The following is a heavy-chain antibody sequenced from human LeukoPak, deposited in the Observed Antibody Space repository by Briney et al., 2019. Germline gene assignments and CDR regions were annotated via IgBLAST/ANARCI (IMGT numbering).Heavy chain of an antibody. J-gene: IGHJ3*02. Sequence: AAVKDSCKASVYTFTSYGISWVRQAPAQGLEWMGWISAYNGSTNYAQKHQGRVTMTTDRYTSTPYMELRMLRSDDTAVYYCARLTVLGCSYGFYAFDIWGQGTMVTVSS. CDR2: ISAYNGST. V-gene: IGHV1-18*04. D-gene: IGHD5-18*01. CDR1: VYTFTSYG. CDR3: ARLTVLGCSYGFYAFDI.